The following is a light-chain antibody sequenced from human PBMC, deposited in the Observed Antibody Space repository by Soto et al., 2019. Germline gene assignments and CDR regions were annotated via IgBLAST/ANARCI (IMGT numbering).Light chain of an antibody. Sequence: EIVMTQSPATLSVSPGERATLSCRASQSVSSNLAWYQQKPGQAPRLLIYGASTRATGISARFSGSGSGTEFTLTISRLQYEDFAVYFCQQYNDWPRTFGQGTTLEIK. V-gene: IGKV3-15*01. J-gene: IGKJ2*01. CDR3: QQYNDWPRT. CDR2: GAS. CDR1: QSVSSN.